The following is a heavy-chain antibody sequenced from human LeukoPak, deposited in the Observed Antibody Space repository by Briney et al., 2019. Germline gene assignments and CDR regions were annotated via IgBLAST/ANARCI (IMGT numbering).Heavy chain of an antibody. J-gene: IGHJ6*02. D-gene: IGHD3-10*01. CDR1: GYTLTELS. CDR2: FDPEDGET. V-gene: IGHV1-24*01. Sequence: ASVKVSCKVSGYTLTELSMHWVRQAPGKGLEWMGGFDPEDGETIYALKFQGRVTMTEDTSTDTAYMELSSLRSEDTAVYYCATGPGGSGSYRLGYYYYYGMDVWGQGTTVTVSS. CDR3: ATGPGGSGSYRLGYYYYYGMDV.